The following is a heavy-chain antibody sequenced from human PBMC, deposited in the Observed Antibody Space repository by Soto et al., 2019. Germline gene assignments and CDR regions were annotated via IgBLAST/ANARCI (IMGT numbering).Heavy chain of an antibody. CDR2: ISHSGSA. Sequence: QVQLQQWGAGLLKPSETLSLTCAVYGVPFSGYYWSWIRQPPGKGLEWIGEISHSGSANYNPSLKSRVTISVDTSKNQFSLKLNSVTAADTAVYYCARGSGYYGSGSRFWFFDLWGRGTLVTVSS. CDR3: ARGSGYYGSGSRFWFFDL. D-gene: IGHD3-10*01. J-gene: IGHJ2*01. V-gene: IGHV4-34*01. CDR1: GVPFSGYY.